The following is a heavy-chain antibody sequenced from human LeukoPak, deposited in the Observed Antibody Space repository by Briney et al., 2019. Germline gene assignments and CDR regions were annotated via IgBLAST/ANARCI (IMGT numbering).Heavy chain of an antibody. CDR3: ARSSSSWYGDAFDI. Sequence: SETLSLTCTASGGSIGSSNYYWGWIRQPPGKGLEWIGSIYYSGSTNYNPSLKSRVTISVDTSKNQFSLKLSSVTAADTAVYYCARSSSSWYGDAFDIWGQGTMVTVSS. J-gene: IGHJ3*02. CDR1: GGSIGSSNYY. CDR2: IYYSGST. V-gene: IGHV4-39*07. D-gene: IGHD6-13*01.